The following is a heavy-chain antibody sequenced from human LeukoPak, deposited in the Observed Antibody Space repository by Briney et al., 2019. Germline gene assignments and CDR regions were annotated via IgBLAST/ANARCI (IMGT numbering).Heavy chain of an antibody. CDR2: IKQDGSEK. Sequence: GGSLRLSCAASGFTFSSYAMSWVRRAPGKGLEWVANIKQDGSEKYYVDSVKGRFTISRDNAKNSLYLQMNSLRAEDTAVYYCARVLSSGWDYWGQGTLVTVSS. CDR3: ARVLSSGWDY. CDR1: GFTFSSYA. V-gene: IGHV3-7*01. J-gene: IGHJ4*02. D-gene: IGHD6-19*01.